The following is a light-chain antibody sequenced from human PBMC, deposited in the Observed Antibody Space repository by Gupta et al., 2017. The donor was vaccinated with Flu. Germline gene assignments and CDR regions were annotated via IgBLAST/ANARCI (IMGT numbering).Light chain of an antibody. CDR3: GTWDTSLSAAV. CDR1: SSNIGDKY. CDR2: EDS. V-gene: IGLV1-51*02. J-gene: IGLJ3*02. Sequence: APGQKVTISCSGSSSNIGDKYVSWYKKLPGAAPKLLIYEDSKRPSGIPDRVSGSKSGTSATLGITGLQTGDEADYYCGTWDTSLSAAVFGGGTKLTVL.